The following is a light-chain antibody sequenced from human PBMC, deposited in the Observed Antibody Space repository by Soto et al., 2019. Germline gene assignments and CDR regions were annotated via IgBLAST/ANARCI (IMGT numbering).Light chain of an antibody. Sequence: QSVLTQPPSVSGAPGQRVTISCTGRSSNIGARYDVQWYQQVPGTAPKLLIFGNSNRPSGVPDRFSGSKSGTSASLAITGLQAEDEADYYCQSYDSSLSGVVFGGGTKVTVL. CDR1: SSNIGARYD. CDR2: GNS. V-gene: IGLV1-40*01. CDR3: QSYDSSLSGVV. J-gene: IGLJ2*01.